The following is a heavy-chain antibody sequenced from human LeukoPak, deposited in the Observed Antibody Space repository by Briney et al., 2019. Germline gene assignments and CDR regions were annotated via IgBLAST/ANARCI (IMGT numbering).Heavy chain of an antibody. D-gene: IGHD3-10*01. Sequence: SETLSLTCTVSGGSISSYYWSWIRQPPGKGLEWIGYIYYSGSTNYNPSLKSRVTISVDTPKNQFSLKLSSVTAADTAVYYCARFEGPYGSGSIDYWGQGTLVTVSS. J-gene: IGHJ4*02. CDR3: ARFEGPYGSGSIDY. V-gene: IGHV4-59*01. CDR2: IYYSGST. CDR1: GGSISSYY.